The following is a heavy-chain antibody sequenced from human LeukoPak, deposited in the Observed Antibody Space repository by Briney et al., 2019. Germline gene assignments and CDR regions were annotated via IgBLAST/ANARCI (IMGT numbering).Heavy chain of an antibody. D-gene: IGHD4-23*01. V-gene: IGHV4-31*03. CDR1: GGSISSGGYY. CDR2: IYYSGST. Sequence: SETLSLTCTVSGGSISSGGYYWSWIRQHPGKGLEWIGCIYYSGSTYYNPSLKSRVTISVDTSKNQFSLKLSSVTAADTAVYYCASVDGGSYYYYYGMDVWGQGTTVTVSS. CDR3: ASVDGGSYYYYYGMDV. J-gene: IGHJ6*02.